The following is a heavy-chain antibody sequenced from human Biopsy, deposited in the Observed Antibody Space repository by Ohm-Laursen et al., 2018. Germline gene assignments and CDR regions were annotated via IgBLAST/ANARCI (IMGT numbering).Heavy chain of an antibody. CDR1: GFTFGDAW. V-gene: IGHV3-15*01. J-gene: IGHJ6*02. Sequence: SLRLSCSASGFTFGDAWMSWIRQAPGKGLAWVGRIKSNFDGETTDYAAPVKGRFIISRDDSKSTLFLQMNSLKVEDTGVYFCSTGGGDFYYNGMDVWGQGTTVTVSS. CDR2: IKSNFDGETT. D-gene: IGHD3-16*01. CDR3: STGGGDFYYNGMDV.